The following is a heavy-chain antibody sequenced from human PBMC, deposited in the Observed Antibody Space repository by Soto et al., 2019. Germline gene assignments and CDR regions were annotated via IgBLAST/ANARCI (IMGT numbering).Heavy chain of an antibody. J-gene: IGHJ4*02. D-gene: IGHD2-2*01. V-gene: IGHV1-2*02. CDR1: GYAFTGFY. CDR3: ARGLGDDCSDADCYVGYFAY. Sequence: ASVKVSCKASGYAFTGFYIHWVRQAPGQGLEWMGWINPISGGTNYAQKFQGRVTVTRDTSINTAYMELSRLRSDDTAVYYCARGLGDDCSDADCYVGYFAYWGQGTLVTVSS. CDR2: INPISGGT.